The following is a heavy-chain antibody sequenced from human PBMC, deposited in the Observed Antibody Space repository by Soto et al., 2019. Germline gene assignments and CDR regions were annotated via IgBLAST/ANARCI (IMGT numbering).Heavy chain of an antibody. V-gene: IGHV4-34*01. CDR3: ARARGYCSGGSCYSLIPNFDY. Sequence: QVQLQQWGAGLLKPSETLSLTCAVYGGSFSGYYWSWIRQPPGKGLEWIGEINHSGSTNYNPSLKSRVTISVDTSKNQFSLKLSSVTAADTAVYYCARARGYCSGGSCYSLIPNFDYWGQGTLVTVSS. D-gene: IGHD2-15*01. CDR1: GGSFSGYY. CDR2: INHSGST. J-gene: IGHJ4*02.